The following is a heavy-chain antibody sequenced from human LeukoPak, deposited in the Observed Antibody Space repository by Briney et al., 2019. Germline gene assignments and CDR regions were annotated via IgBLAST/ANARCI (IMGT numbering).Heavy chain of an antibody. J-gene: IGHJ4*02. Sequence: GGCLRLSCAVSGFTFSTYSMNWVRQARGKGLEWVSYIRGTSRLINYAASVKGRFTISRDNAKNSLYLQMNSLRDEDTAVYYYVRDQFLSFDFWAQGTRIIVSS. V-gene: IGHV3-48*02. D-gene: IGHD2/OR15-2a*01. CDR1: GFTFSTYS. CDR2: IRGTSRLI. CDR3: VRDQFLSFDF.